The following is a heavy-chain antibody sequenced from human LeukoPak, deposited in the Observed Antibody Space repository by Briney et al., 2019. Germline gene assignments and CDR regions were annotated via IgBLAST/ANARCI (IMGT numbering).Heavy chain of an antibody. D-gene: IGHD3/OR15-3a*01. CDR1: GGSISTYY. CDR2: IYYSGNT. J-gene: IGHJ4*02. V-gene: IGHV4-59*01. Sequence: SETLSLTRTVSGGSISTYYWSWIRQPPGKGLEWIGYIYYSGNTNNNPSLRSRVTMSVDTSKNQFSLKLSSVTAADTAVYYCARVGRGNFDYWGQGTLVTVSS. CDR3: ARVGRGNFDY.